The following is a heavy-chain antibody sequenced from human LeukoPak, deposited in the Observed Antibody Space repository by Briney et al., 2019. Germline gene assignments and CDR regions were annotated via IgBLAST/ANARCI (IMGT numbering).Heavy chain of an antibody. V-gene: IGHV3-23*01. Sequence: KAGGSLGLSCAASGFTFSNHAMNWVRQAPGKGLEWVSIISGSGTVTYYADSVKGRFTISRDNSKTTLYLEMNSLRAEDTAVYYCAKGSSSGRPYFFDYWGQGSLVAVSS. CDR1: GFTFSNHA. D-gene: IGHD3-10*01. J-gene: IGHJ4*02. CDR2: ISGSGTVT. CDR3: AKGSSSGRPYFFDY.